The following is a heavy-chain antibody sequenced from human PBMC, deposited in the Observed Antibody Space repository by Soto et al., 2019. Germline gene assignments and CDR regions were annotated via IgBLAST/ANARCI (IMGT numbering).Heavy chain of an antibody. J-gene: IGHJ4*02. CDR2: ISYDGSNK. Sequence: PGGSLRLSCAASGFTFSNYGMHWVRQAPGKGLEWVADISYDGSNKYYVESVKGRFTISRDNSKNTLYLQMNSLRPEDTAVYYCASPVDTAMEIFRLWGQGTLVTVSS. CDR1: GFTFSNYG. D-gene: IGHD5-18*01. V-gene: IGHV3-30*03. CDR3: ASPVDTAMEIFRL.